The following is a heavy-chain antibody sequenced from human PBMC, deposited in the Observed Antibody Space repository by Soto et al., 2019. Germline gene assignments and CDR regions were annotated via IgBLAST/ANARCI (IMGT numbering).Heavy chain of an antibody. CDR2: FTSGGST. CDR1: GFIFSNYA. V-gene: IGHV3-23*01. D-gene: IGHD6-19*01. CDR3: ARTDKYNSQSSGWANRFDY. J-gene: IGHJ4*02. Sequence: EVQLLESGGDLVQPGGSLRLSCAASGFIFSNYAMTWVRQAPGKGPECVSTFTSGGSTYYRDTVKGRFTISRDNSKNTLYLQMISLKAEDTDVYYCARTDKYNSQSSGWANRFDYCGQGTLVTISS.